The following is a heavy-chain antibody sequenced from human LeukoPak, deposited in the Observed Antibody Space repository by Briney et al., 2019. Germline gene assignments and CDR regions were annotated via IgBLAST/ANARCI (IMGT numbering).Heavy chain of an antibody. Sequence: SGPTLANPTQTLTLTCTFSGFSLSTSGVGVGWIRQPPGKALEWLALIYWDDDKRYSPSLKSRLTITKDTSKNQVVLTMTNMDPVDTATYYCAHLCGYGSGEGAFDIWGQGTMVTVSS. D-gene: IGHD3-10*01. J-gene: IGHJ3*02. CDR1: GFSLSTSGVG. CDR2: IYWDDDK. CDR3: AHLCGYGSGEGAFDI. V-gene: IGHV2-5*02.